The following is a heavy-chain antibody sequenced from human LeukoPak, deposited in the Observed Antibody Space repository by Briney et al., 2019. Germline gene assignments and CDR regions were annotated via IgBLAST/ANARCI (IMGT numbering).Heavy chain of an antibody. D-gene: IGHD4-17*01. CDR2: IIPIFDSV. J-gene: IGHJ6*03. CDR1: GGTFSSYT. CDR3: ARGDYGDYGHFMDV. Sequence: GASVKVSCKASGGTFSSYTISWVRQAPGQGLEWMGKIIPIFDSVSHAQRFQGRVTITVDKSTSTVYMELSRLRYEDRAVYYCARGDYGDYGHFMDVWGEGTTVIVSS. V-gene: IGHV1-69*08.